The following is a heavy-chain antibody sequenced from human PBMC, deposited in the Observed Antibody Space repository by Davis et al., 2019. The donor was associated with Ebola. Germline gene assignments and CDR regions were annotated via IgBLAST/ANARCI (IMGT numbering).Heavy chain of an antibody. J-gene: IGHJ6*02. CDR2: IKQDGSEK. CDR3: ASGDIVVVPAAIGSYGMDV. V-gene: IGHV3-7*01. CDR1: GFTFSSYW. Sequence: GESLKISCAASGFTFSSYWMSWVRQAPGKGLEWVANIKQDGSEKYYVDSVKGRFTISRDNAKNSLYLQMNSLRAEDTAVYYCASGDIVVVPAAIGSYGMDVWGQGTTVTVSS. D-gene: IGHD2-2*02.